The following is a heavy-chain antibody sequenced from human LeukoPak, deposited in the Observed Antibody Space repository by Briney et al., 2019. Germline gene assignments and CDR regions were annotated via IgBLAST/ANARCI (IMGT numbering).Heavy chain of an antibody. J-gene: IGHJ4*02. CDR1: GFTFSSYA. CDR2: RGSGTNT. V-gene: IGHV3-23*01. Sequence: PGGSLRLSCAASGFTFSSYAMSWVRQAPGKGLEWVSARGSGTNTDYADSVKGRFTISRDDSKNTLYLQMNSLRVEDTAVYYCAKYISGWYYFDYLGQGTLVTVSS. D-gene: IGHD6-19*01. CDR3: AKYISGWYYFDY.